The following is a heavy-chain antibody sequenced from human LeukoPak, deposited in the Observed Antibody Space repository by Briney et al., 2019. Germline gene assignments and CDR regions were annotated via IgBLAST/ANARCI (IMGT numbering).Heavy chain of an antibody. Sequence: GGSLRLSCAASGFTFNNYNMNWVRQAPGKALEWVSSITSSGTYIFYADSVKGRFTISRDNAKNSLYLQINSLGPEDTAVYFCARDPYSGNYGSYYYYYTDVWGQGTLVTVSS. CDR1: GFTFNNYN. D-gene: IGHD3-22*01. J-gene: IGHJ6*03. CDR2: ITSSGTYI. V-gene: IGHV3-21*01. CDR3: ARDPYSGNYGSYYYYYTDV.